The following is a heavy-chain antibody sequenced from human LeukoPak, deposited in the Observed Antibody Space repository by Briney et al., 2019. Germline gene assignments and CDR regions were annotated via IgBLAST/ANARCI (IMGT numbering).Heavy chain of an antibody. V-gene: IGHV1-24*01. CDR1: GYTLTELS. D-gene: IGHD1-26*01. J-gene: IGHJ4*02. CDR2: FDPEDGET. CDR3: ARWVGATFGFDY. Sequence: ASVKVSCKVSGYTLTELSMHWVRQAPGKGLEWMGGFDPEDGETIYAQKFQGRVTMTEDTSTDTAYMELSSLRSEDTAVYYCARWVGATFGFDYWGQGTLVTVSS.